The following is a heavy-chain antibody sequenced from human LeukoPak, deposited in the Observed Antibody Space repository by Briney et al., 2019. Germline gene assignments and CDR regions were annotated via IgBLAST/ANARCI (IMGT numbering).Heavy chain of an antibody. CDR3: AREVAGTPWIDY. Sequence: SETLSLTCTVSGGSISNTNYYWGWIRQPPGKGLEWIGEINHSGSTYYNPSLKSRVTISVDTSKNQFSLKLSSVTAADTAVYYCAREVAGTPWIDYWGQGTLVTVSS. D-gene: IGHD6-19*01. J-gene: IGHJ4*02. V-gene: IGHV4-39*02. CDR1: GGSISNTNYY. CDR2: INHSGST.